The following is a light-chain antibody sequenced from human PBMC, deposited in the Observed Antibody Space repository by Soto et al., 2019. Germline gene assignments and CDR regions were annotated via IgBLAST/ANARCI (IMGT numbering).Light chain of an antibody. V-gene: IGLV2-14*01. Sequence: QSALTQPASVSGSPGQSITISCTGSSSDVGRYNYVSWYQQHPGKAPKLMIYEVSYRPSGVSNRFSGSKSGDTASLTISGLQAEDEADYYCTSYTTSSTPYVFGTGTKVTVL. CDR3: TSYTTSSTPYV. CDR1: SSDVGRYNY. J-gene: IGLJ1*01. CDR2: EVS.